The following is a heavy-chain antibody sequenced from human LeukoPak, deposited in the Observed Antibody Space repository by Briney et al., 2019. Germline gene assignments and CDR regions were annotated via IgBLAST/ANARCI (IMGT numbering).Heavy chain of an antibody. Sequence: GASVKVSCKASGYTFTNYGISWVRQAPGQGLEWMGWISPYNGNTNYAQNLQGRVSMTTDTSTSTAYMELRSLRSDDTAVYYCARDGDDYTNGNFDYWGQGTLVTVSS. CDR1: GYTFTNYG. J-gene: IGHJ4*02. V-gene: IGHV1-18*01. CDR2: ISPYNGNT. D-gene: IGHD5-24*01. CDR3: ARDGDDYTNGNFDY.